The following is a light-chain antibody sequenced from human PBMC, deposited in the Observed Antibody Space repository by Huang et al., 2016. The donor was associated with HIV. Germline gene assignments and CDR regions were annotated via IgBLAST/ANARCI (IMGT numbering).Light chain of an antibody. Sequence: IVLTQSPASLSLSPGERATLSCRASQSVSHYLAWYQHKPGQPPRLLIYGASRRATDSPTRFNGTGAGTDFTLTISSLETEDSAVYYCQESDTWPRLTLGGGTKVEIK. V-gene: IGKV3-11*01. CDR3: QESDTWPRLT. J-gene: IGKJ4*01. CDR2: GAS. CDR1: QSVSHY.